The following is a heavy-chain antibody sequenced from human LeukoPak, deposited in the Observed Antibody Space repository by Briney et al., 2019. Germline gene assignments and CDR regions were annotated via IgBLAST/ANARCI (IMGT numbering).Heavy chain of an antibody. Sequence: GESLKISCKGSGYSFTSYWVGWVRQMPGKGLEWMRIIYPGDSDTRYSPSFQGQVTISADKSISTAYLQWSSLKASDTAMYYCARSYCSSTSCYMYYFDYWGQGTLVTVSS. CDR1: GYSFTSYW. CDR2: IYPGDSDT. CDR3: ARSYCSSTSCYMYYFDY. J-gene: IGHJ4*02. D-gene: IGHD2-2*02. V-gene: IGHV5-51*01.